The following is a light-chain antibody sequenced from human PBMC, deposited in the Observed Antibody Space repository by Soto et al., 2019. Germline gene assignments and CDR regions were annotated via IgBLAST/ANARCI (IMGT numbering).Light chain of an antibody. CDR2: DAS. CDR1: QSVSSSY. CDR3: QQRSNWPPIT. V-gene: IGKV3-11*01. J-gene: IGKJ5*01. Sequence: IVLTQSPATLSLSPGERATLSCGASQSVSSSYLAWYQQKPGQAPRLLIYDASNRATGIPARFSGSGSGTDFTLTISSLEPEDFAVYYCQQRSNWPPITFGQGTRLAVK.